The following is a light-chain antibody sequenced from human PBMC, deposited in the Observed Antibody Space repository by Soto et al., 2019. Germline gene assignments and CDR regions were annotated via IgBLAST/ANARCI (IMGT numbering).Light chain of an antibody. CDR1: QSVSSY. J-gene: IGKJ1*01. CDR2: DAS. CDR3: QQYESCPLT. V-gene: IGKV3-11*01. Sequence: EIVLTQSTGTLSMSPGERVTLSCRASQSVSSYLAWYQQKPGQAPRLLIFDASSRATGIPARFSGSGSGTDFTLTISRLQPEDFAIYYCQQYESCPLTFGQGTKVDIK.